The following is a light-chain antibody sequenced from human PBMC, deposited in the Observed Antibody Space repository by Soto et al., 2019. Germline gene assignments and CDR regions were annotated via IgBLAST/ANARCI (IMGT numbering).Light chain of an antibody. Sequence: EIVLTQSPGTLSLSPGEGATLSCRASQSVSTNFFAWYQQKPGQAPRLLIYGGSTMATGIPDRFSGSGSGTDFTLTISRLEPEDFAVYYCQQYGRTSWTFGQGTKVEIK. J-gene: IGKJ1*01. CDR1: QSVSTNF. CDR2: GGS. CDR3: QQYGRTSWT. V-gene: IGKV3-20*01.